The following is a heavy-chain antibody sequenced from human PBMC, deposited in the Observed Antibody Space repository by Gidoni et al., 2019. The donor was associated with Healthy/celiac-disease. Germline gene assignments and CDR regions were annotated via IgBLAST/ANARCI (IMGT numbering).Heavy chain of an antibody. CDR2: ISGRGGST. CDR1: GFTFSSYA. V-gene: IGHV3-23*01. D-gene: IGHD6-6*01. Sequence: EVQLLESGGGLVQPGGSLRLSCAASGFTFSSYAMRWVRQAPGKGLEWVSAISGRGGSTYYADSVKGRFTISRDNSKNTLYLQMNSLRAEDTAVYYCAKAKYSSPGGPYYYGMDVWGQGTTVTVSS. CDR3: AKAKYSSPGGPYYYGMDV. J-gene: IGHJ6*02.